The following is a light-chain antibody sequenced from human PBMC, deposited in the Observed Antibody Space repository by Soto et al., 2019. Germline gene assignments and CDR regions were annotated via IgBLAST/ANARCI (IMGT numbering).Light chain of an antibody. CDR1: SSDIGNYDF. J-gene: IGLJ2*01. CDR3: SSYTTSTSFIL. CDR2: EVS. V-gene: IGLV2-14*01. Sequence: QSVLTQPASGSGSPGQSITISFTGTSSDIGNYDFVSWYQQVPGTAPKAMIYEVSSRPSGVSNPFSGSKSGNTASLTISGLQAEDEDYYYCSSYTTSTSFILVGGGTKLTVL.